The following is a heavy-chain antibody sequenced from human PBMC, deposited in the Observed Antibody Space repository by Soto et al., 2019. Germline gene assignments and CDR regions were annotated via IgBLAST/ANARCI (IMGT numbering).Heavy chain of an antibody. CDR3: ATYSATESFDY. CDR2: IYYSGRT. J-gene: IGHJ4*02. Sequence: QVQLQESGPGLVKPSETLSLTCTVSGGSISSYYWSWIRQPPGKGLEWIGYIYYSGRTNYNPSLKSRVTISVDTSKNQFSLKLSSVTAADTAVYVCATYSATESFDYWGQGTLVTVSS. V-gene: IGHV4-59*08. CDR1: GGSISSYY. D-gene: IGHD2-21*01.